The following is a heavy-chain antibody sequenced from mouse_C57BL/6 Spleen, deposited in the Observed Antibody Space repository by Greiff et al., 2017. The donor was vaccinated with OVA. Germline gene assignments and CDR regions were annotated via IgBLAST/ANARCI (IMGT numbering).Heavy chain of an antibody. Sequence: EVMLVESGGGLVKPGGSLKLSCAASGFTFSDYGMHWVRQAPEKGLEWVAYISSGSSTIYYADTVKGRFTISRDNAKNTLFLQMTSLRSEDTAMYYCATSNWDNFDYWGQGTTLTVSS. D-gene: IGHD4-1*01. CDR3: ATSNWDNFDY. CDR1: GFTFSDYG. J-gene: IGHJ2*01. CDR2: ISSGSSTI. V-gene: IGHV5-17*01.